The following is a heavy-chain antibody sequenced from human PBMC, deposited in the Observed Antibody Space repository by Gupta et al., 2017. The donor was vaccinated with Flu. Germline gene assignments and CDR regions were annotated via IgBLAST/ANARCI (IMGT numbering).Heavy chain of an antibody. Sequence: EVQLVESGGGLVKPGGSLRLSCAASGFTFSSYSMNWVRQAPGKGLEWVSSISSSSSYIYYADSVKGRFTISRDNAKNSLYLQMNSLRAEDTAVYYCAREGQDTAMVGGAFDIWGQGTMVTVSS. CDR2: ISSSSSYI. CDR3: AREGQDTAMVGGAFDI. CDR1: GFTFSSYS. D-gene: IGHD5-18*01. J-gene: IGHJ3*02. V-gene: IGHV3-21*01.